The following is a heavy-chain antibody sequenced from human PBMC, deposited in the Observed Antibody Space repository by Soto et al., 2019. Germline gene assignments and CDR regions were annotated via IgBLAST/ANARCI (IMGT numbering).Heavy chain of an antibody. D-gene: IGHD3-22*01. V-gene: IGHV5-51*01. CDR1: GYNFYGYW. CDR3: ARVSVNYYYDSSGLIADAFDI. Sequence: GESLKISCQGSGYNFYGYWIGWVRQMPGKGLEWMEIIYPDHSQTIYSPSLQGQVTMSADKSINSAYLKWTSLEASDTAMYYCARVSVNYYYDSSGLIADAFDIWGQGTMVTVSS. CDR2: IYPDHSQT. J-gene: IGHJ3*02.